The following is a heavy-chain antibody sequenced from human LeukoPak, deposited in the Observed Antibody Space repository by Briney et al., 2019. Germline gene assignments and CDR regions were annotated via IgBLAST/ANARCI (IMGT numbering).Heavy chain of an antibody. J-gene: IGHJ4*02. CDR2: IYYSGST. V-gene: IGHV4-39*07. CDR1: GGSISSSSYY. Sequence: SETMSLTCTVSGGSISSSSYYWGWLRQPPGKGLEWIGSIYYSGSTYYNPSLKTRVTITVDKSKNQFSLKLSSVTAADTAVYYCAGDSRWLNYYFDYWGQGTLVTVSS. D-gene: IGHD6-13*01. CDR3: AGDSRWLNYYFDY.